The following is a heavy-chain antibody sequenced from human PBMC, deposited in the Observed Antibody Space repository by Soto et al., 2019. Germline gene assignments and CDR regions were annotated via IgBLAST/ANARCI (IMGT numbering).Heavy chain of an antibody. V-gene: IGHV4-59*01. D-gene: IGHD3-10*01. CDR2: IYYSGST. CDR3: ARGRTGNACEI. Sequence: SETLSLTCTVSGGSISSYYWSWIRQPPGKGLEWIGYIYYSGSTNYNPSIKSRVTISVDTSKNQFSLKLSSVTAADTAVYYCARGRTGNACEIWGQGTMVTVSS. J-gene: IGHJ3*02. CDR1: GGSISSYY.